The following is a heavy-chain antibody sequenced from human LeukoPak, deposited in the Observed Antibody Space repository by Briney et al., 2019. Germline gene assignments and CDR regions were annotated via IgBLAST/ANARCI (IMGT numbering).Heavy chain of an antibody. V-gene: IGHV3-23*01. CDR1: GFTFSSFA. J-gene: IGHJ4*02. D-gene: IGHD6-13*01. CDR3: AKRTSGSSWYSSDS. Sequence: GGFLRLSCAASGFTFSSFAMNWVRKAPEKRLEWVSTMRGDATSTYYADSVKGRFTISRDNSKTAQFLQMSSLGAEDTAVYYCAKRTSGSSWYSSDSWGEGTLGTVSS. CDR2: MRGDATST.